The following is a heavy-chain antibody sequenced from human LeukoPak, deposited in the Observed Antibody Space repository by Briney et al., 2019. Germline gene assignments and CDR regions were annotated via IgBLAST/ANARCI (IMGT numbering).Heavy chain of an antibody. CDR1: GYTLNVFF. CDR3: ASGRGSGSLR. D-gene: IGHD1-26*01. V-gene: IGHV1-2*02. Sequence: ASVKVSCKASGYTLNVFFMQWVRQAPGQGLEWMGWINPNSGDTNYAQRFQGRVTMTLDTSNSAAYMELPSLTPDDTAMYYCASGRGSGSLRWGQGTLVTVSS. CDR2: INPNSGDT. J-gene: IGHJ4*02.